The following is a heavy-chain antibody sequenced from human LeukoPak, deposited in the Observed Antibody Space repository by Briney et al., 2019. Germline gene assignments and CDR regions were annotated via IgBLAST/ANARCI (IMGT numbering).Heavy chain of an antibody. CDR1: GFTFSSYS. CDR2: ISIGNTYI. V-gene: IGHV3-21*01. CDR3: AGSDTIGYLPREWDYWYFDR. D-gene: IGHD3-22*01. J-gene: IGHJ2*01. Sequence: NPGGSLRFSCAASGFTFSSYSMNWVRQAPGKGLEWVSSISIGNTYIYYADSGKGRFTISRDNAKNSLYLQMNSLRAEDTAVYYCAGSDTIGYLPREWDYWYFDRWGRGTLVTASS.